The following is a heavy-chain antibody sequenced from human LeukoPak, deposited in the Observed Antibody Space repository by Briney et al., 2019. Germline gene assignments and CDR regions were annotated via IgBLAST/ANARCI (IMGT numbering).Heavy chain of an antibody. D-gene: IGHD1-26*01. J-gene: IGHJ4*02. CDR3: AREPLHSGSYIEYYFDY. V-gene: IGHV3-30*04. CDR2: ISYDGGNK. CDR1: GFTFSSYA. Sequence: GGSLRLSCAASGFTFSSYAMHWVRQAPGKGLEWVAVISYDGGNKYYADSVKGRFTISRDNSKNTLYLQMNSLRAEDTAVYYCAREPLHSGSYIEYYFDYWGQGTLVTVSS.